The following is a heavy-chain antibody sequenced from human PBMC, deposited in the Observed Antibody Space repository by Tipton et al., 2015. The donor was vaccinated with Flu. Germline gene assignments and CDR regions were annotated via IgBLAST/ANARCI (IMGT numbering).Heavy chain of an antibody. V-gene: IGHV3-20*04. D-gene: IGHD3-9*01. CDR3: ARRATYHDILTGYLDY. Sequence: GSLRLSCAASGFIFDGYGMNWVRQAPGKGLEWVSTISWNGGSTDYADSVKGRFTMSRDNAKNSLYLQMNSLRDEDTALYYCARRATYHDILTGYLDYRGQGTLVTVSS. CDR2: ISWNGGST. J-gene: IGHJ4*02. CDR1: GFIFDGYG.